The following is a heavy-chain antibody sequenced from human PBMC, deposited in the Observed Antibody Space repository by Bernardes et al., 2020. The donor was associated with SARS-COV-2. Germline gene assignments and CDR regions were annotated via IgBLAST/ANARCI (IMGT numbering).Heavy chain of an antibody. V-gene: IGHV3-21*01. D-gene: IGHD3-9*01. J-gene: IGHJ4*02. CDR2: ISSGSGYI. Sequence: GGSLRLSCAASGFTFSNFGMNWVRQAPGKGLEWVSSISSGSGYIYYADSVKGRFTISRDNAKNSVYLQMNNLRAEDTAVYYCARERGILTGYSRPPAYFFDYWGQGILVTVSS. CDR3: ARERGILTGYSRPPAYFFDY. CDR1: GFTFSNFG.